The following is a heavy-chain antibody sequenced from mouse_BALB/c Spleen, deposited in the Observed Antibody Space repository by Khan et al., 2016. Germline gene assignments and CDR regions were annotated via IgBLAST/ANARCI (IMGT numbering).Heavy chain of an antibody. J-gene: IGHJ4*01. CDR1: GYSITSGYY. Sequence: EVQLQESGPGLVKPSQSLSLTCSVTGYSITSGYYWNWIRQFPGNKLEWMGYISYDGNNNYNPSLKNRISITRVTSKNQFFLKLSSVTTEDTAAYYCAICYDGYSDYGMDYWGQGTSVTVSS. CDR2: ISYDGNN. D-gene: IGHD2-3*01. CDR3: AICYDGYSDYGMDY. V-gene: IGHV3-6*02.